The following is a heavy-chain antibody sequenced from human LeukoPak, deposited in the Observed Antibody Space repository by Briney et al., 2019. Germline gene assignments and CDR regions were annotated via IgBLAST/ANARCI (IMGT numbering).Heavy chain of an antibody. J-gene: IGHJ5*02. Sequence: PSETLSLTCTVSGGSISSYYWSWIRQPPGKGLEWIGYIYYSGSTNYNPSLKSRVTISVDTSKNQFSLKLSSVTAADTAVYYCARHHDFWSGYIPNWFDPWGQGTLVIVSS. D-gene: IGHD3-3*01. CDR1: GGSISSYY. CDR3: ARHHDFWSGYIPNWFDP. CDR2: IYYSGST. V-gene: IGHV4-59*08.